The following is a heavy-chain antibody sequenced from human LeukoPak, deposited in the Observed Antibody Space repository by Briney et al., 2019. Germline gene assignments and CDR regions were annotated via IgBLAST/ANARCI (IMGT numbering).Heavy chain of an antibody. CDR1: GGSISSGGYY. V-gene: IGHV4-30-2*01. J-gene: IGHJ4*02. D-gene: IGHD6-6*01. Sequence: PSETLSLTCTVSGGSISSGGYYWSWIRQPPGKGLEWIGYIYHNGSTYYNPSLKGRVTISIDRSKTQFSLQLSSVTAADTAVYFCARAPHYSTSSGFVYWGQGSLVTVSS. CDR2: IYHNGST. CDR3: ARAPHYSTSSGFVY.